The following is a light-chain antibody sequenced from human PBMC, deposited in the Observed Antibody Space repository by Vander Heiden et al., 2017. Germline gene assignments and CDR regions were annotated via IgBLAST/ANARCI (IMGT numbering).Light chain of an antibody. CDR1: SSDVGGYNY. CDR2: EGS. J-gene: IGLJ3*02. CDR3: SSYTSSSTLV. V-gene: IGLV2-14*01. Sequence: QSALTQPASVSGSPGQSLTISCTGTSSDVGGYNYVSWYQQHPGKAPKLMIYEGSKRPSGGSNLFSGSKSGNTASLTIAGLQAEDEADYYCSSYTSSSTLVFGGGTKLTVL.